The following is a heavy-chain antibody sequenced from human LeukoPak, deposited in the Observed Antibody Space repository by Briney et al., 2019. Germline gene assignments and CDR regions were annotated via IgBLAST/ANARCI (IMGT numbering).Heavy chain of an antibody. CDR2: ISGSGGTT. CDR1: GFTFSSYA. V-gene: IGHV3-23*01. D-gene: IGHD2-21*02. Sequence: PGGPLRLSCAASGFTFSSYAMSWVRQAPGKGLEWVSAISGSGGTTYYADSVKGRFTISRDNYKNKLFLQMNSLRAEDTALYYCAKGYCASFTCYSRFDPWGQGTLVTVSS. CDR3: AKGYCASFTCYSRFDP. J-gene: IGHJ5*02.